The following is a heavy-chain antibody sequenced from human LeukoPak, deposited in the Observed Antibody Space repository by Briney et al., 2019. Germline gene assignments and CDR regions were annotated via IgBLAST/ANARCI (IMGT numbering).Heavy chain of an antibody. J-gene: IGHJ4*02. CDR1: GFTFGDYA. CDR3: TRDRGAYNLYDY. CDR2: IRSKAYGETA. Sequence: GGSLRLPCTASGFTFGDYAMSWIRQAPGKGLEWVGFIRSKAYGETADYAASVKGRFTISRDDSTAIAYLQMNSLKTEDTAVYHCTRDRGAYNLYDYWGQGTLVTVSS. V-gene: IGHV3-49*03. D-gene: IGHD1-1*01.